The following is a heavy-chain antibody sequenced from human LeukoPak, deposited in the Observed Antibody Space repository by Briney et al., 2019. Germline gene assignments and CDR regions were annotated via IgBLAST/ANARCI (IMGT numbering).Heavy chain of an antibody. Sequence: SETLSLTCTVSGGSISSYYWSWIRQPPGKGLEWIGYIYYSGSTNYNPSLKSRVTISVDTSKNQFSLKLSSVTAADTAVYYCARGVGCCSSTSCRYYYYGMDVWGQGTTVTVSS. CDR1: GGSISSYY. D-gene: IGHD2-2*01. J-gene: IGHJ6*02. CDR2: IYYSGST. CDR3: ARGVGCCSSTSCRYYYYGMDV. V-gene: IGHV4-59*01.